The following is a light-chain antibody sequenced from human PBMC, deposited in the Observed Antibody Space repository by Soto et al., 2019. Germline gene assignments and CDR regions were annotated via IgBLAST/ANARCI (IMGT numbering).Light chain of an antibody. V-gene: IGLV1-40*01. CDR3: QSYDTGLTGHVL. CDR2: AST. Sequence: QSVLTQPPSVSGAPGQRVTISCSGNSSNIGAGFDVHWYQQLPGAAPKLLIYASTNRPSGVPDLFSGSKSDTSASLPITGLQIDDEADYYCQSYDTGLTGHVLFGGGTKLTVL. CDR1: SSNIGAGFD. J-gene: IGLJ2*01.